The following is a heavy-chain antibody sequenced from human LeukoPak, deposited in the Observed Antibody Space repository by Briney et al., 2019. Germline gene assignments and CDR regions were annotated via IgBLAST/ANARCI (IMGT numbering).Heavy chain of an antibody. Sequence: GGSLRLSCAASGFTFSSYWMSWVRQAPGKGLEWVANIKQDGSEKYYVDSVKGRFTISRDNAKNSLYLQMNSLRAEDTAVYYCARDRDCGGDCSYFDYWGQGTLVTVSS. CDR1: GFTFSSYW. V-gene: IGHV3-7*01. CDR2: IKQDGSEK. CDR3: ARDRDCGGDCSYFDY. J-gene: IGHJ4*02. D-gene: IGHD2-21*02.